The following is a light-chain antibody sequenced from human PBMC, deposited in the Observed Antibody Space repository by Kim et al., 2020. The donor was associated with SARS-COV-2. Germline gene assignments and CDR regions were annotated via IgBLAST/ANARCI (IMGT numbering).Light chain of an antibody. CDR3: GSHASGSTWV. V-gene: IGLV2-14*03. CDR1: SNDIGYYNH. CDR2: DVS. J-gene: IGLJ3*02. Sequence: GQSITIACTGTSNDIGYYNHVSWYQQYPGKAPKLIIYDVSTGPSGVSDRFSGSKSGNTASLTISGLQAEDEADYYCGSHASGSTWVFGGGTKLTVL.